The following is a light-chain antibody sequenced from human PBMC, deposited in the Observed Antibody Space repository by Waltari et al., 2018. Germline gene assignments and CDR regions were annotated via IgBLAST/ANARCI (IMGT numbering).Light chain of an antibody. CDR3: CSYTIGNTFWV. J-gene: IGLJ3*02. Sequence: QSALTQPASLSGSPGQSITISCSGSSRDVVSYDHVPWYRQHPGKVPKFLIYEVNKRPSGVSNRFSGSKSGNTASLTISGLQAEDEADYYCCSYTIGNTFWVFGGGTKLTVL. V-gene: IGLV2-23*02. CDR2: EVN. CDR1: SRDVVSYDH.